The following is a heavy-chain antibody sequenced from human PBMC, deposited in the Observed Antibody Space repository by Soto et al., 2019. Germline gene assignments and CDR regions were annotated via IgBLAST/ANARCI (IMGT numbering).Heavy chain of an antibody. Sequence: QLQLQESGPGLVKPSETLSLTCSVSGGSISSSSYFWGWIRQPPGKGREWIGSIYYSGSTYYNPSLKSRATVSVDTSKNQFTLKLSSVTAADTAVYYCARHPSDFWFDPWGQGTLVTVSS. CDR2: IYYSGST. CDR1: GGSISSSSYF. J-gene: IGHJ5*02. V-gene: IGHV4-39*01. CDR3: ARHPSDFWFDP. D-gene: IGHD2-21*02.